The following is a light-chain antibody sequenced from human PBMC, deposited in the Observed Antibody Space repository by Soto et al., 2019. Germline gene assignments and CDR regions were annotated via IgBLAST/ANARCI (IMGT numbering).Light chain of an antibody. J-gene: IGLJ2*01. CDR1: SSDVGGYNY. Sequence: QSVLTQPASVSGSPGQSITISCTGTSSDVGGYNYVSWYQQHPGKAPKLMIHDVSNRPSGVSNRFSGSKSGNTASLTISGLQAEDEADYYCSSYTSSSTLEVVFGGGTKLTVL. CDR2: DVS. V-gene: IGLV2-14*01. CDR3: SSYTSSSTLEVV.